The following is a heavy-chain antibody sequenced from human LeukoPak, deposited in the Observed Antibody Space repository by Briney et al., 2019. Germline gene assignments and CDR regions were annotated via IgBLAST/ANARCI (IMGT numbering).Heavy chain of an antibody. D-gene: IGHD3-3*01. J-gene: IGHJ4*02. Sequence: GRSLRLSCAASGFTFSSYAMHWVRQAPGKGLEWVAVISYDGSNKYYADSVKGRFTISRDNSKNTLYLQMNSLRAEDTAAYYCARDRSRGRYDFWSGYYTGFDYWGQGTLVTVSS. CDR3: ARDRSRGRYDFWSGYYTGFDY. CDR1: GFTFSSYA. CDR2: ISYDGSNK. V-gene: IGHV3-30*01.